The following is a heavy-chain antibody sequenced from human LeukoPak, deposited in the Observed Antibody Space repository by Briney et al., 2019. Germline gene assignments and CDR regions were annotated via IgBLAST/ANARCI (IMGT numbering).Heavy chain of an antibody. CDR3: ARVPGSYYVDFDY. D-gene: IGHD3-10*01. CDR2: IRYDGSNK. J-gene: IGHJ4*02. V-gene: IGHV3-30*02. CDR1: GFTFSSNG. Sequence: GGSLRLSCAASGFTFSSNGMHWVRQAPGKGLEWVAFIRYDGSNKYYADSVKGRFTISRDNSKNTLYLQMNSLRGEDTAVYYCARVPGSYYVDFDYWGQGIVVTVSS.